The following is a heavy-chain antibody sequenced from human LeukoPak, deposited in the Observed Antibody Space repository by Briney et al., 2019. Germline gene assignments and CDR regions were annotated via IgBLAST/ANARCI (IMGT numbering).Heavy chain of an antibody. V-gene: IGHV3-30*18. J-gene: IGHJ4*02. Sequence: GGSLRLSCAASGFTFSSYGMHWVRQAPGKGLEWVAVISYDGSNKYYADSVKGRFTISRDNSKNTLYLQMNSLRAEDTAVYYCANFGGGPAASGDYWGQGTLVTVSS. CDR3: ANFGGGPAASGDY. CDR2: ISYDGSNK. D-gene: IGHD2-2*01. CDR1: GFTFSSYG.